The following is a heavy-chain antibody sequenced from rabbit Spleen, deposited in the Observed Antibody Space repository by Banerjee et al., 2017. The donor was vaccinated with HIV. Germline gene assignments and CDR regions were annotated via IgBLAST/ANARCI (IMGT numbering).Heavy chain of an antibody. CDR2: IDPVFGIT. J-gene: IGHJ6*01. CDR3: ARDTSSSFSSYGMDL. D-gene: IGHD1-1*01. V-gene: IGHV1S7*01. CDR1: GFTLSSYY. Sequence: QVVESGGGLVKPGASLTLTCTASGFTLSSYYMNWVRQAPGKGLEWIGYIDPVFGITYYANWVNGRFTISSDNAQYTVDLQMNSLTAADTATYFCARDTSSSFSSYGMDLWGPGTLVTVS.